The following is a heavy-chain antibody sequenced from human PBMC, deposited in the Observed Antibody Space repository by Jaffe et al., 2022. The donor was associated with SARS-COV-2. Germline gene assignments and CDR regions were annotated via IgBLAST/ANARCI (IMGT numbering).Heavy chain of an antibody. J-gene: IGHJ6*02. Sequence: EVQLVESGGGLVQPGGSLRLSCAASGFTFSSYAMHWVRQAPGKGLEYVSAISSNGGSTYYANSVKGRFTISRDNSKNTLYLQMGSLRAEDMAVYYCARVGWFGELLSDYYYYGMDVWGQGTTVTVSS. CDR1: GFTFSSYA. CDR2: ISSNGGST. CDR3: ARVGWFGELLSDYYYYGMDV. D-gene: IGHD3-10*01. V-gene: IGHV3-64*01.